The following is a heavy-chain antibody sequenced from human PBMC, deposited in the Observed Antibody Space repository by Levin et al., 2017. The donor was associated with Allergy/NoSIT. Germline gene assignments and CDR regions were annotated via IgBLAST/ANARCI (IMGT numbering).Heavy chain of an antibody. J-gene: IGHJ5*02. D-gene: IGHD6-13*01. V-gene: IGHV4-39*01. CDR1: GGSISSSSYY. Sequence: TSETLSLTCTVSGGSISSSSYYWGWIRQPPGKGLEWIGSIYYSGSTYYNPSLKSRVTISVDTSKNQFSLKLSSVTAADTAVYYCARHESWPGNWFDPWGQGTLVTVSS. CDR2: IYYSGST. CDR3: ARHESWPGNWFDP.